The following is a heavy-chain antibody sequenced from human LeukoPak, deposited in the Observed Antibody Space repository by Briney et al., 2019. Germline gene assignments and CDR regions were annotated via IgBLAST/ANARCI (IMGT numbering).Heavy chain of an antibody. Sequence: GGSLRLSCAASGFTFSSYTMNWVRQAPGKGLEWVSYISSSSSPIYYADSVKGRFTISRDNAKNSLYLQMNSLRAEDTAVYYCARTMDYYDSGGYYSAFDYWGQGTLVTVSS. V-gene: IGHV3-48*01. CDR1: GFTFSSYT. J-gene: IGHJ4*02. CDR2: ISSSSSPI. D-gene: IGHD3-22*01. CDR3: ARTMDYYDSGGYYSAFDY.